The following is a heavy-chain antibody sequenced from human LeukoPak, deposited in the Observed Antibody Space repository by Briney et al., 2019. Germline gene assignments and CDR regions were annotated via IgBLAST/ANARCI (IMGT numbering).Heavy chain of an antibody. CDR3: ARGAEFDWNQFDY. V-gene: IGHV3-53*01. Sequence: PGGSLRLSCAASGFTVSSNYMSWVRQAPGKGLEWVSVIYSGGSTYYADSLKGRFTISRDNSKNTLYLQMNSLRAEDTAVYYCARGAEFDWNQFDYWGQGTLVTVSS. J-gene: IGHJ4*02. D-gene: IGHD1-1*01. CDR1: GFTVSSNY. CDR2: IYSGGST.